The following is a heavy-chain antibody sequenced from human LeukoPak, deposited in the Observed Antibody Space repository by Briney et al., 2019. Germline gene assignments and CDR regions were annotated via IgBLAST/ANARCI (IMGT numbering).Heavy chain of an antibody. CDR3: ARTNGMDV. V-gene: IGHV3-7*03. CDR1: EFTYG. D-gene: IGHD2-8*01. Sequence: GGSLRLSCAASEFTYGMNWVRQAPGRGPEWVANVNRDGSETYYLDSVKGRFTISKDNAKNSLYLQMNSLRAEDTALYHCARTNGMDVWGQGTTVIVSS. J-gene: IGHJ6*02. CDR2: VNRDGSET.